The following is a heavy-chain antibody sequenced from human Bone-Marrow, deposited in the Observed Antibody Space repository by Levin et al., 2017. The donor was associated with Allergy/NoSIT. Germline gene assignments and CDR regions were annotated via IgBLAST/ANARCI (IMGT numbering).Heavy chain of an antibody. CDR1: GYKFINFA. CDR3: ARGAYDNSDFYQFYYGMDV. D-gene: IGHD3/OR15-3a*01. V-gene: IGHV1-3*01. J-gene: IGHJ6*02. Sequence: NPGGSLRLSCKASGYKFINFAIYWLRQVPGQRPEWMGWIHGEKGNTKYSQNFQGRVTITRDTSATTAFMELRSLRSEDTAIYFCARGAYDNSDFYQFYYGMDVWGQGTTVIVS. CDR2: IHGEKGNT.